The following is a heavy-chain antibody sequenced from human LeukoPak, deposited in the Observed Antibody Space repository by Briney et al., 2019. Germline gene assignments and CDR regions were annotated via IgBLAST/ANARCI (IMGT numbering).Heavy chain of an antibody. CDR3: ARLNRYSIFGSSTGWFDP. J-gene: IGHJ5*02. V-gene: IGHV4-39*01. CDR2: IFYSGST. D-gene: IGHD3-3*01. CDR1: GVSISSSSYY. Sequence: SETLSLTCTVSGVSISSSSYYWGWVRQPPGKGLEWIGNIFYSGSTYYNPSLKSRVTLSVDTSNNQFSLKLSSVTAADTAVYYCARLNRYSIFGSSTGWFDPWGQGTLVTVSS.